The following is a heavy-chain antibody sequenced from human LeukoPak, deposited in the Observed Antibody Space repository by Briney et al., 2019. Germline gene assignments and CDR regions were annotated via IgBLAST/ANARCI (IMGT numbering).Heavy chain of an antibody. D-gene: IGHD2/OR15-2a*01. J-gene: IGHJ4*02. CDR1: GFTFTTYG. CDR3: AKQSNSDSSTYDY. CDR2: FNGGGGNT. V-gene: IGHV3-23*01. Sequence: GGSLRLSCAASGFTFTTYGMTWVRQAPGKGLEWVSTFNGGGGNTYYTDSVKGRFTISRDNSKNTLYLQMNSLRADDTAVYYCAKQSNSDSSTYDYWGQGTLVTVSS.